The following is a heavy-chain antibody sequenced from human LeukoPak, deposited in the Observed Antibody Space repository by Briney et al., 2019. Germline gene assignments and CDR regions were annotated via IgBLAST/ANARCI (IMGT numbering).Heavy chain of an antibody. V-gene: IGHV3-7*01. D-gene: IGHD2-2*02. J-gene: IGHJ5*02. Sequence: GGSLRLSCAASGFTFSSYWMSWVRQAPGKGLEWVANIKQDGSEKYYVDSVKGRFTISRDNAKNSLYLQMNSLRAEDTAVYYCATRIVVVPAAIGWFDPWGQGTLVTVSS. CDR2: IKQDGSEK. CDR1: GFTFSSYW. CDR3: ATRIVVVPAAIGWFDP.